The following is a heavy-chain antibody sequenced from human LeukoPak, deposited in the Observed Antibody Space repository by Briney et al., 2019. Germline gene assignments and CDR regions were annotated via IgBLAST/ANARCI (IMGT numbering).Heavy chain of an antibody. J-gene: IGHJ6*02. V-gene: IGHV1-69*13. Sequence: SVKVSCKASGGTFSSYAISWVRQAPGQGLEWMGGIIPIFGTANYAQKFQGRVTITADESTSTAYMELSSLRSEDTAVYYCARNDYYYGSGSYYQTYYYYGMDVWGQGTTVTVPS. CDR3: ARNDYYYGSGSYYQTYYYYGMDV. CDR2: IIPIFGTA. CDR1: GGTFSSYA. D-gene: IGHD3-10*01.